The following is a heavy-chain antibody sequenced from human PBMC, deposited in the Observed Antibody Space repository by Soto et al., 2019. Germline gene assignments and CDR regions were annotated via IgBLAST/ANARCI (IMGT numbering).Heavy chain of an antibody. V-gene: IGHV4-61*01. D-gene: IGHD2-15*01. CDR3: ARVGRPHGPILLPIYYFDS. Sequence: QVQLQESGPGLVKPSETLSLTCTVSGGSVSSASNYWSWIRQPPGKGLEGFGYVYYSGTTYYNPSLNSRVNISIDSSKNQFSLRLASVTPADTAVYFCARVGRPHGPILLPIYYFDSWGQGALVTVSS. CDR1: GGSVSSASNY. CDR2: VYYSGTT. J-gene: IGHJ4*02.